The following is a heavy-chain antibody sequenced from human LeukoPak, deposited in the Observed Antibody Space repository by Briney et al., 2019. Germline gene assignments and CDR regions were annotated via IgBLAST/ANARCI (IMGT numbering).Heavy chain of an antibody. CDR1: GFTFSSYW. CDR3: AEDWYRTSGRQLDS. Sequence: GGSLRLSCAASGFTFSSYWMSWVRQAPGKGLEWVSAISGSGGTTYYADSVKGRFTISRDNSKNTLYVQMNSLRAEDTAVYYCAEDWYRTSGRQLDSWGQGTLVTVSS. V-gene: IGHV3-23*01. D-gene: IGHD3-10*01. CDR2: ISGSGGTT. J-gene: IGHJ5*01.